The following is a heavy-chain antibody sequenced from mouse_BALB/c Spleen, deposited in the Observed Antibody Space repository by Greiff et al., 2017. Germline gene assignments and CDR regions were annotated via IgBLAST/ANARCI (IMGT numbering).Heavy chain of an antibody. J-gene: IGHJ4*01. CDR1: GYAFTNYL. CDR2: INPGSGGT. CDR3: ARAPTAQFSTTATDAMDY. D-gene: IGHD1-2*01. Sequence: VQLQQSGAELVRPGTSVKVSCKASGYAFTNYLIEWVKQRPGQGLEWIGVINPGSGGTNYNEKFKGKATLTADKSSSTAYMQLSSLTSDDSAVYFCARAPTAQFSTTATDAMDYWGQGTSVTVSS. V-gene: IGHV1-54*03.